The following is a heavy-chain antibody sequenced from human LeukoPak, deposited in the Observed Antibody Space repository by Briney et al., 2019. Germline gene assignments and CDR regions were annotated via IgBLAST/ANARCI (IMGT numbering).Heavy chain of an antibody. CDR3: ARGRGYSYGFFDY. J-gene: IGHJ4*02. V-gene: IGHV1-69*06. CDR1: GGTFSSYA. CDR2: IIPIFGTA. D-gene: IGHD5-18*01. Sequence: GASVKVSCQASGGTFSSYAISWVRQAAGQGLEWMGGIIPIFGTANYAQKFQGRVTITADKSTSTAYMELSSLRSEDTAVYYCARGRGYSYGFFDYWGQGTLVTVSS.